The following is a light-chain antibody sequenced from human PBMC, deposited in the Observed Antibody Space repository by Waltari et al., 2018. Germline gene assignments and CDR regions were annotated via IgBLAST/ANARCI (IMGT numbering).Light chain of an antibody. V-gene: IGLV3-25*03. Sequence: SYELTQPPSVSVSPGQTARISCSGDALPKQYSYWYQQKPGQAPVQVIYKDSEGPSGIPERFSGSSSGTTVTLTISGVQAEDEADYYFQSADSSGTYVVFGGWPKLTVL. CDR2: KDS. CDR1: ALPKQY. CDR3: QSADSSGTYVV. J-gene: IGLJ2*01.